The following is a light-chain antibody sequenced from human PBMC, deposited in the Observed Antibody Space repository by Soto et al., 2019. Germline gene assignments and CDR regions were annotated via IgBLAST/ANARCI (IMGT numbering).Light chain of an antibody. Sequence: QAVLTQPPSVSGAPGQRVTISCTGSSSNIGAGYDVHWYQQLPGTAPKLLIYVNTNRPSGVPDRFSGSKSGTSASLAITGLQAEDEADYYCHSYDSSLSGYVFGTGTKVTVL. J-gene: IGLJ1*01. CDR3: HSYDSSLSGYV. CDR2: VNT. CDR1: SSNIGAGYD. V-gene: IGLV1-40*01.